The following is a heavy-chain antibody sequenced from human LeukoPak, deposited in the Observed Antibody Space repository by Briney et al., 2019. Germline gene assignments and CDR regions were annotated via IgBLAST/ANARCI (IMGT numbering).Heavy chain of an antibody. CDR1: GGSISSYY. V-gene: IGHV4-59*08. J-gene: IGHJ4*02. CDR2: IYYSGST. D-gene: IGHD4-17*01. Sequence: SETLSLTCTVSGGSISSYYWSWIRQPPGKGPEWIGYIYYSGSTNYNPSLKSRVTISVDTSKNQFSLKLSSVTAADTAVYYCARRAPYGASFDYWGQGTLVTVSS. CDR3: ARRAPYGASFDY.